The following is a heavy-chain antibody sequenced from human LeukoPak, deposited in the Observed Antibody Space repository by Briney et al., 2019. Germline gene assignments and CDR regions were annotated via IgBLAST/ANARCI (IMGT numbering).Heavy chain of an antibody. CDR3: ARDGDPGSYYPFDY. J-gene: IGHJ4*02. D-gene: IGHD1-26*01. V-gene: IGHV3-21*01. CDR1: GFTFSSYS. CDR2: ISSSSSYI. Sequence: GGSLRLSCAASGFTFSSYSMNWVRQAPGKGLEWVSSISSSSSYIYYADSVKGRFTISRDNAKNSLYLQMNSLRAEDTAVYYCARDGDPGSYYPFDYWGQGTLVTVSS.